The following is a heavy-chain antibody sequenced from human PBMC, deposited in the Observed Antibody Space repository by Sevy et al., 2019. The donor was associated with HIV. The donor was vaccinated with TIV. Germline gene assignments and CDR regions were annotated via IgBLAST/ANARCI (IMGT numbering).Heavy chain of an antibody. J-gene: IGHJ4*02. CDR2: IYSGGNT. CDR3: ARGLFGTSSY. Sequence: GGSLRLSCATSGFTVSSYYMSWVRQAPGKGLEWVSLIYSGGNTYYADSEKGRFTISRDNSKNTLYLQMNSLRAEDTAVYYCARGLFGTSSYWGQGTLVTVSS. D-gene: IGHD6-13*01. V-gene: IGHV3-53*01. CDR1: GFTVSSYY.